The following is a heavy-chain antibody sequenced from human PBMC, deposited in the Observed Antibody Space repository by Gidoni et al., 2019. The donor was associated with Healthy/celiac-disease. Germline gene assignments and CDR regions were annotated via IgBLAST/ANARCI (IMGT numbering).Heavy chain of an antibody. V-gene: IGHV1-69*06. J-gene: IGHJ6*02. CDR3: ARLTPSGTGTITYYYGMDV. CDR1: GGTFSSYA. Sequence: QVQLVQSGAEVKKPGSSVTVSCKASGGTFSSYAISWVRQAPGQGLEWMGGIIPIFGTANYAQKFQGRVTITADKSTITDYMELSSLRSEDTAVYYCARLTPSGTGTITYYYGMDVWGQGTTVTVSS. D-gene: IGHD1-1*01. CDR2: IIPIFGTA.